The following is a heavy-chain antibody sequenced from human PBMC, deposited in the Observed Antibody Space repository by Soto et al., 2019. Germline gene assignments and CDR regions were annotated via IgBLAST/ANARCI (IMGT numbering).Heavy chain of an antibody. V-gene: IGHV1-69*13. D-gene: IGHD6-13*01. J-gene: IGHJ3*02. CDR3: ATGDSRSVAFDI. CDR2: IIPIFGTA. Sequence: SVEVSCKASGGTFSSYAISWVRQAPGQGLEWMGGIIPIFGTANYAQKFQGRVTITADESTSTAYMELSSLRSEDTAVYYCATGDSRSVAFDIWGQGTMVTVSS. CDR1: GGTFSSYA.